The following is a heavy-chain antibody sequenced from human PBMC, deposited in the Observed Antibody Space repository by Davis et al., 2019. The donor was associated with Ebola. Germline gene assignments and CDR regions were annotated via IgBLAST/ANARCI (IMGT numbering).Heavy chain of an antibody. CDR1: GGTFSSYT. Sequence: SVKVSCKASGGTFSSYTISWVRQAPGQGLEWMGGIIPVFRTASYAQNFQGRVTITADESTRTAYMELNGLRSEDTAVYYCAHLGPQRYCSGGGCHGYLDYWGQGTLVTVSS. V-gene: IGHV1-69*13. CDR3: AHLGPQRYCSGGGCHGYLDY. D-gene: IGHD2-15*01. CDR2: IIPVFRTA. J-gene: IGHJ4*02.